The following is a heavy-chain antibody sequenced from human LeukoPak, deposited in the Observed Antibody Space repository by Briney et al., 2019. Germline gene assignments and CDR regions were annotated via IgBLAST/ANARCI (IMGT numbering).Heavy chain of an antibody. CDR2: ISGGGGST. V-gene: IGHV3-23*01. CDR1: GFTFSNYG. Sequence: GGSLRLSCTASGFTFSNYGMNWVRQAPGKGLEWVSVISGGGGSTYYADSVMGRFTISRDNSKNTLYLQMNSLRAEDTAVYYCAKLSFGGNSVDYWGQGTLVTVSS. D-gene: IGHD4-23*01. CDR3: AKLSFGGNSVDY. J-gene: IGHJ4*02.